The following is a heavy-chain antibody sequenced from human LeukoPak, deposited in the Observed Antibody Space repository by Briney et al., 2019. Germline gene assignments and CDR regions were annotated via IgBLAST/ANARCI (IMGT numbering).Heavy chain of an antibody. CDR3: ARVVPTMGKYDY. D-gene: IGHD5-12*01. Sequence: SVKVSCKASGGTFSSYAISWVRQAPGQGLERMGRIIPILGIANYAQKFQGRVTITADKSTSTAYMELSSLRSEDTAVYYCARVVPTMGKYDYWGQGTLVTVSS. CDR1: GGTFSSYA. J-gene: IGHJ4*02. CDR2: IIPILGIA. V-gene: IGHV1-69*04.